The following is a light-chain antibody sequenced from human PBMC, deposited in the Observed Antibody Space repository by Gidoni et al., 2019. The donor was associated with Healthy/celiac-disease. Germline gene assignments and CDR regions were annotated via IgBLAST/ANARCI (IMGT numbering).Light chain of an antibody. V-gene: IGLV3-19*01. CDR2: GKN. J-gene: IGLJ2*01. Sequence: SSELTQDPAVSVALGQTVRITCQGDSLRSYYANWSQQKPGSSPVLVIYGKNNRTSGLPDRFSGSTSGNTASLTITGAQAEDEADYYCICRDRSGTHVVIGGGTNLTVL. CDR3: ICRDRSGTHVV. CDR1: SLRSYY.